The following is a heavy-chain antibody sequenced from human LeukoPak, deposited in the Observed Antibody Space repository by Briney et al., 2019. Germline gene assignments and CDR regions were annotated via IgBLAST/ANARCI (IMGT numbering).Heavy chain of an antibody. CDR3: AKVGATAPLDAFDI. CDR1: GYTFTGYY. Sequence: GASVKVSCKASGYTFTGYYMHWVRQAPGQGLEWMGRINPNSGGTKYAQKFQGRVTMTRDTSISTAYMELSRLRSDDTAVYYCAKVGATAPLDAFDIWGQGTIVTVSS. CDR2: INPNSGGT. J-gene: IGHJ3*02. V-gene: IGHV1-2*06. D-gene: IGHD1-26*01.